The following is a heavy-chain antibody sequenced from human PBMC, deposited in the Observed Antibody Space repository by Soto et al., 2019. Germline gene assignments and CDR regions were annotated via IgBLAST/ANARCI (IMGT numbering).Heavy chain of an antibody. CDR2: IIPILGIA. CDR3: ARGIYGSGSYYAIDDAFDI. J-gene: IGHJ3*02. Sequence: GASVKVSCKASGGTFSSYTISWVRQAPGQGLEWMGRIIPILGIANYAQKFQGRVTITADKSTSTAYMELSSLRSEDTAVYYCARGIYGSGSYYAIDDAFDIWGQGTMVTVSS. V-gene: IGHV1-69*02. CDR1: GGTFSSYT. D-gene: IGHD3-10*01.